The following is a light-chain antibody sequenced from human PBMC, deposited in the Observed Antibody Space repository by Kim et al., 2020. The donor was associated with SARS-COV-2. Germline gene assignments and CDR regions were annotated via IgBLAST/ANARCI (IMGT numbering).Light chain of an antibody. CDR3: ASRDSSGNHPYV. J-gene: IGLJ1*01. CDR1: SLRTFY. Sequence: SSELTQDPAVSVALGQTVRITCQGDSLRTFYASWFQQKAGQAPVLVIFGRNNRPSGIPDRFSSSSSGNTASLTITGAQAEDEADYYCASRDSSGNHPYVFGLGTKVTVL. CDR2: GRN. V-gene: IGLV3-19*01.